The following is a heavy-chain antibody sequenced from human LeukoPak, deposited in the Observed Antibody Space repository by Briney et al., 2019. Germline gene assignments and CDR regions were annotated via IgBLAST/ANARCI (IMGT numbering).Heavy chain of an antibody. V-gene: IGHV4-59*01. Sequence: SEILSLTCTVSGGSISTYYWTWIRQPPGKGLEWIGYIYYSGSTNYNPSLKSRVTISVDTSKNQFSLKLSSVTAADTAVYYCARVGFSKWFDPWGQGTLVTVSP. CDR3: ARVGFSKWFDP. J-gene: IGHJ5*02. D-gene: IGHD3-10*01. CDR2: IYYSGST. CDR1: GGSISTYY.